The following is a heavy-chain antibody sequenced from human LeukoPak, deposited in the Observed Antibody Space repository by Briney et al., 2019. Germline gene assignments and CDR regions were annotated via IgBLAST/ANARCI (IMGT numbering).Heavy chain of an antibody. J-gene: IGHJ4*02. CDR2: IYYSGST. V-gene: IGHV4-61*01. D-gene: IGHD3-22*01. Sequence: SETLSLTCTVSGVSISSASYYWSWIRQPPGKGLEWIGYIYYSGSTNYNPSLKSRVTISVDTSKNQFSLKLSSVTAADTAVYYCARGAWYYDSSGFGYWGQGTLVTVSS. CDR3: ARGAWYYDSSGFGY. CDR1: GVSISSASYY.